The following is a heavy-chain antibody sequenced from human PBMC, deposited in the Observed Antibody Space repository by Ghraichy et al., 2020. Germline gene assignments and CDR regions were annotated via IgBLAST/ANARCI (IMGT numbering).Heavy chain of an antibody. CDR2: IYYSGST. V-gene: IGHV4-59*01. CDR3: ARRGRVLSYFAMDV. CDR1: GGSISTYY. D-gene: IGHD3-10*01. J-gene: IGHJ6*02. Sequence: SQTLSLTCTISGGSISTYYWSWIRQPPGKGLEWIGNIYYSGSTNYSPSLKSRVTISVDTSKNQFSLKLSSVTAADTAVYYCARRGRVLSYFAMDVWGQGTTVIVSS.